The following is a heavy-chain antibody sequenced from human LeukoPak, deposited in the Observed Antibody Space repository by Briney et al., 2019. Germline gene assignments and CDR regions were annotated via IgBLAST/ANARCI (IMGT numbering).Heavy chain of an antibody. CDR3: ARDRDSSGWYDY. CDR1: GFTFSSYS. Sequence: PGGPLRLSCAASGFTFSSYSMNWPRHAPGKGLEWVSSISSSSSYIYYADSVKGRFTISRDNAKNSLYLQMSSLRAEDTAVYYCARDRDSSGWYDYWGQGTLVTVSS. V-gene: IGHV3-21*01. CDR2: ISSSSSYI. J-gene: IGHJ4*02. D-gene: IGHD6-19*01.